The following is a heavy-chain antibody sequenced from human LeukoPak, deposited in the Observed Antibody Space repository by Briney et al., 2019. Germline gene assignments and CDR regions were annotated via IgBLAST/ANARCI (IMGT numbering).Heavy chain of an antibody. D-gene: IGHD3-22*01. CDR2: ISWNSGSI. CDR3: AKDQRLGLIELYMDV. Sequence: GGSLRLSCAASGFTFDDYAMHWVRQVPGKGLEWVSGISWNSGSIGYADSVKGRFTISRDNSKNTLYLQMNSLRAEDTAVYYCAKDQRLGLIELYMDVWGKGTTVTVSS. CDR1: GFTFDDYA. V-gene: IGHV3-9*01. J-gene: IGHJ6*03.